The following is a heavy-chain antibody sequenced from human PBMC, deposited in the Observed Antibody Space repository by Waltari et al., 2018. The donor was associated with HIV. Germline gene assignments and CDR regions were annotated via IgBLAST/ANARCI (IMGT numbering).Heavy chain of an antibody. J-gene: IGHJ4*02. V-gene: IGHV3-9*01. Sequence: EVQLVESGGGLVQPGRSLRLSCAASGFTFDDYAMHWVRQAPGKGLEWVSGISWNSGSIGYADSVKGRFTISRDNAKNSLYLQMNSLRAEDTALYYCAKDMGSSTTVVNPFDYWGQGTLVTVSS. CDR3: AKDMGSSTTVVNPFDY. CDR2: ISWNSGSI. D-gene: IGHD4-17*01. CDR1: GFTFDDYA.